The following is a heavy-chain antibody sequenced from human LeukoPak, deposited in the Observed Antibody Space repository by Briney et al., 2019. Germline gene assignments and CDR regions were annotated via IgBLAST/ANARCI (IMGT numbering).Heavy chain of an antibody. CDR1: GFTFSSYW. V-gene: IGHV3-74*01. J-gene: IGHJ4*02. Sequence: GGSLRLSCAASGFTFSSYWMHWVRQAPGKGLLWVSRINSDGSSTSYADSVKGRFTISRDNARNTLYLQMNSLRAEDTAVYYCARRIAAAAAPYYFDYWGQGTLVTVSS. CDR3: ARRIAAAAAPYYFDY. CDR2: INSDGSST. D-gene: IGHD6-13*01.